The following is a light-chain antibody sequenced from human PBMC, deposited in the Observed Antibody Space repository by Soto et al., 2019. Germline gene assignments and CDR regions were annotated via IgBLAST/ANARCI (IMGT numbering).Light chain of an antibody. J-gene: IGLJ2*01. CDR2: DVS. Sequence: QSALTPPASVSGSPGQSITISCTGTSSDVGGYNYVSWYQQYPGKAPKLIIYDVSNRPSEVSNRFSGSKSDNTASLTISGLQAEDEADYYCSSYTSSNTLVFGGGTKVTVL. CDR1: SSDVGGYNY. V-gene: IGLV2-14*01. CDR3: SSYTSSNTLV.